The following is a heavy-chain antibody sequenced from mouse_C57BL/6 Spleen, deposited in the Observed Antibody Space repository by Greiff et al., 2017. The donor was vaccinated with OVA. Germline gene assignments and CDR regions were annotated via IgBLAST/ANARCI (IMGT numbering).Heavy chain of an antibody. Sequence: QVQLQQSGAELARPGASVKLSCKASGYTFTSYGISWVKQRTGQGLEWIGEIYPRSGNTYYNEKFKGKATLTADKSSSTAYMELRSLTSEDSAVYFCARSPHYYGSSFYYAMDYWGQGTSVTVSS. J-gene: IGHJ4*01. CDR2: IYPRSGNT. CDR1: GYTFTSYG. D-gene: IGHD1-1*01. CDR3: ARSPHYYGSSFYYAMDY. V-gene: IGHV1-81*01.